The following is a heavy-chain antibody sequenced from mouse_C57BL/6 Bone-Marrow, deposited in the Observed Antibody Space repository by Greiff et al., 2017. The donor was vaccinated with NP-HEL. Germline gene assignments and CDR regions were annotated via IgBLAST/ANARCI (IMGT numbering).Heavy chain of an antibody. J-gene: IGHJ4*01. CDR2: ISSGSSTI. CDR3: ARSGYNQLRAMDD. D-gene: IGHD1-2*01. Sequence: EVKVVESGGGLVKPGGSLKLSCAASGFTFSDYGMHWVRQAPEKGLEWVAYISSGSSTIYYADTVKGRFTISRDNAKNTLFLQMTSLRSEYTVMYYCARSGYNQLRAMDDWGQGTSVTVSS. CDR1: GFTFSDYG. V-gene: IGHV5-17*01.